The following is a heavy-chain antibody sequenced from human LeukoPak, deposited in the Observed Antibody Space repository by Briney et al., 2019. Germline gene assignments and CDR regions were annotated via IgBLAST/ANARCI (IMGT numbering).Heavy chain of an antibody. D-gene: IGHD3-22*01. CDR1: GFTVSSNY. CDR2: IYSGGST. V-gene: IGHV3-66*01. Sequence: PGGSLRLSCAASGFTVSSNYMSWVRQAPGKGLEWVSVIYSGGSTYYADSVKGRSTISRDNSKNTLYLQMNSLRAEDTAVYYCARDGYSSGYYYSFDYWGQGTLVTVSS. J-gene: IGHJ4*02. CDR3: ARDGYSSGYYYSFDY.